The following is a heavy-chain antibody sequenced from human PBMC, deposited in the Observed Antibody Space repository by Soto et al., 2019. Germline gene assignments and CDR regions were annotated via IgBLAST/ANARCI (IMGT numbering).Heavy chain of an antibody. V-gene: IGHV1-69*04. CDR3: ARDCTNGVCSFNY. J-gene: IGHJ4*02. D-gene: IGHD2-8*01. CDR1: GGTFSSYT. Sequence: SVKVSCKASGGTFSSYTISWVRQAPGQGLEWMGRIIPILGIANYAQKFQGRVTITADKSTSTAYMELSSLRSEDTAVYYCARDCTNGVCSFNYWGQGTLVTVSS. CDR2: IIPILGIA.